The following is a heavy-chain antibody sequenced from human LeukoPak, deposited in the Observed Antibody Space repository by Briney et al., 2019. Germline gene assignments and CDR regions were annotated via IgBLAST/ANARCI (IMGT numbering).Heavy chain of an antibody. CDR2: ISSSSSYI. V-gene: IGHV3-21*01. D-gene: IGHD6-13*01. Sequence: KPGGSLRLSCAASGXTFSSYSMNWVRQAPGKGLEWVSSISSSSSYIYYADSVKGRFTISRDNAKNSLYLQMNSLRAEDTAVYYCARGSQQLPPNNWFDPWGQGTLVTVSS. CDR1: GXTFSSYS. CDR3: ARGSQQLPPNNWFDP. J-gene: IGHJ5*02.